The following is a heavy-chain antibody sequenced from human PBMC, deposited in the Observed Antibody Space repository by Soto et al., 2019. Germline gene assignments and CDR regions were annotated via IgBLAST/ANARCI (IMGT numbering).Heavy chain of an antibody. J-gene: IGHJ4*02. Sequence: SETLSLTCTVSGGSISSGGYYWSWIRQHPGKGLEWIGYIYYSGSTYYNPSLKSRVTISVDTSKNQFSLKLSSVTAADTAVYYCARYNIVVAHYGDYTFIDYWGQGTLVTSPQ. D-gene: IGHD4-17*01. CDR3: ARYNIVVAHYGDYTFIDY. V-gene: IGHV4-31*03. CDR1: GGSISSGGYY. CDR2: IYYSGST.